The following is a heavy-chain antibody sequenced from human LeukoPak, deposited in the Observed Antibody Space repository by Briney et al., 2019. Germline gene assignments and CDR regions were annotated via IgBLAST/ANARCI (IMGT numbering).Heavy chain of an antibody. J-gene: IGHJ4*02. CDR1: GFTFSSYW. CDR2: IKQDGSEK. D-gene: IGHD2-21*02. CDR3: ARVLCGGDCYPEY. V-gene: IGHV3-7*01. Sequence: PGGSLRLSCAASGFTFSSYWVSWVRQAPGKGLEWVANIKQDGSEKDYVDSVKGRFTISRDNAKNSLYLQMNSLRAEDTAVYYCARVLCGGDCYPEYWGQGTLVTVSS.